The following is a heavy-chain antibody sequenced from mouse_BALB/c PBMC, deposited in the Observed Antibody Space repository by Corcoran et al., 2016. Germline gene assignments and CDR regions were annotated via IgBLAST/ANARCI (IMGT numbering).Heavy chain of an antibody. CDR3: ARRGGYGSSPSWFAY. V-gene: IGHV9-3-1*01. CDR2: INTYTGEP. J-gene: IGHJ3*01. D-gene: IGHD1-1*01. CDR1: GYTSTNYG. Sequence: QIQLVQSGPELKKPGETVKISCKASGYTSTNYGMNWVKQAPGKGLKWMGWINTYTGEPTYADDFKGRFAFSLETSASTAYLQINNLKNEDTATYFWARRGGYGSSPSWFAYWGQGTLVTVSA.